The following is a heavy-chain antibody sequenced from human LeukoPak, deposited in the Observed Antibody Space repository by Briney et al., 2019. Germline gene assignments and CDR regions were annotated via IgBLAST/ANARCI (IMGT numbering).Heavy chain of an antibody. CDR2: ISGSGGST. V-gene: IGHV3-23*01. D-gene: IGHD6-19*01. CDR3: AKEATYSSGWYWGEYNWFDP. Sequence: PGGSLRLSCAASGFTFSSYAMSWVRQAPGKGLEWVSAISGSGGSTYYADSVKGRFTISRDNSKNTLYLQMNSLRAEDTAVYYCAKEATYSSGWYWGEYNWFDPWGQGTLVTVSS. CDR1: GFTFSSYA. J-gene: IGHJ5*02.